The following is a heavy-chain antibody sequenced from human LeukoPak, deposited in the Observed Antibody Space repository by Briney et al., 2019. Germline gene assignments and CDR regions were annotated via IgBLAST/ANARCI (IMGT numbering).Heavy chain of an antibody. V-gene: IGHV1-8*01. D-gene: IGHD6-13*01. CDR2: MNPNSGNT. CDR1: GYTFTSYD. Sequence: GASVKVSCKASGYTFTSYDLNWVRQATGQGLEWMGWMNPNSGNTGYAQKFQGRVTMTRNTSISTAYMELSSLRSEDTAVYYCARRGGSSWYGDYYYYYGMDIWGQGTTVTVSS. J-gene: IGHJ6*02. CDR3: ARRGGSSWYGDYYYYYGMDI.